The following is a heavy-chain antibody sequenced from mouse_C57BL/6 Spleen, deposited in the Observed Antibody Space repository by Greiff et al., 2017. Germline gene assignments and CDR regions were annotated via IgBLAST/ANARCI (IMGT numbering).Heavy chain of an antibody. CDR2: INPSNGST. J-gene: IGHJ4*01. V-gene: IGHV1-53*01. CDR1: GYTFTSYW. CDR3: ARFTTVVADAMDY. Sequence: VQLQQPGTELVKPGASVKLSCKASGYTFTSYWMHWVKQRPGQGLEWIGNINPSNGSTNYNEKFKSKATLTVDKSSSTAYMQLSSLTSEDSAVYYCARFTTVVADAMDYWGQGTSVTVSS. D-gene: IGHD1-1*01.